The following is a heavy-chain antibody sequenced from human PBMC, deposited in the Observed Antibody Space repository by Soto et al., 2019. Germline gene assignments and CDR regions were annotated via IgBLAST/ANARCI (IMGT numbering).Heavy chain of an antibody. V-gene: IGHV1-69*06. CDR2: IIPIFGTA. J-gene: IGHJ6*02. CDR3: ARWVFSAYGDEPAKGDYYYYGMDV. Sequence: GASVKVSCKASGGTFSSYAISWVRQAPGQGLEWMGGIIPIFGTANYAQKFQGRVTITADKSTSTAYMELSSLRSEDTAVYYCARWVFSAYGDEPAKGDYYYYGMDVWGQGTTVTVSS. D-gene: IGHD5-12*01. CDR1: GGTFSSYA.